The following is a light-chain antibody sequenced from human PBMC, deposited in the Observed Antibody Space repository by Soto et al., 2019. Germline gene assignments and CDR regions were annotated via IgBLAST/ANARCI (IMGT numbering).Light chain of an antibody. J-gene: IGKJ1*01. CDR2: GAS. V-gene: IGKV3-15*01. Sequence: EIVMTQSPATLSVSPGERVTLSCRASQSVSSNLAWYQQRPGQAPRLLIYGASTRATGIPARFSGSGSGTEFPLTISSLLSEDFAVYYCQQYNNWPPGTFGQGTKVEVK. CDR1: QSVSSN. CDR3: QQYNNWPPGT.